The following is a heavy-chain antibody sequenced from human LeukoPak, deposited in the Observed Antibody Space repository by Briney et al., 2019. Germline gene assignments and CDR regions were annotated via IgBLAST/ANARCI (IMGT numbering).Heavy chain of an antibody. CDR1: GGSISSGGYY. Sequence: PSETLSLTCTVSGGSISSGGYYWSWIRQHPGKGLEWIGYIYYSGSTYYNPSLKSRVTISVDTSKNQFSLKLSSVTVADTAVYFCAGVRDYGMDVWGQGIMVTVSS. CDR3: AGVRDYGMDV. V-gene: IGHV4-30-4*08. CDR2: IYYSGST. J-gene: IGHJ6*02. D-gene: IGHD3-10*01.